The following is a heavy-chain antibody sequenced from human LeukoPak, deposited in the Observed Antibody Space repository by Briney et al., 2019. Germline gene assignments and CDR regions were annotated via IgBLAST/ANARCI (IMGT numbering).Heavy chain of an antibody. D-gene: IGHD3-22*01. CDR1: GGTFSSYA. CDR2: IIPIFGTA. J-gene: IGHJ4*02. V-gene: IGHV1-69*13. Sequence: EASVKVSCKASGGTFSSYAISWVRQAPGQGLEWMGGIIPIFGTANYAQKFQGRVTITADESTSTAYMELSSLRSEDTAVYYCASDYYDSSGTERFDYWGQGTLVTVSS. CDR3: ASDYYDSSGTERFDY.